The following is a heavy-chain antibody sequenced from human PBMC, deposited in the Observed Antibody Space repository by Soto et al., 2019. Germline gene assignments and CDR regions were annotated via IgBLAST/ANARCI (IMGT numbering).Heavy chain of an antibody. CDR1: GVSISSYF. CDR3: ARIGGYHGPLDY. CDR2: TYHRGST. Sequence: SETLSLTCSVSGVSISSYFWSWIRQPPGRGLEWIGYTYHRGSTNYSPSLKSRVAISLATSENQFSLKVSSVTAADTAVYYCARIGGYHGPLDYWGQGTPVTVSS. D-gene: IGHD2-15*01. V-gene: IGHV4-59*01. J-gene: IGHJ4*02.